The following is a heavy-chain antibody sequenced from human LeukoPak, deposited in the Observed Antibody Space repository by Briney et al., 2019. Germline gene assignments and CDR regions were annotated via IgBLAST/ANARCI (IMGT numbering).Heavy chain of an antibody. D-gene: IGHD3/OR15-3a*01. CDR3: ARNPARLDSDY. V-gene: IGHV3-21*01. CDR2: ISSSSSYT. J-gene: IGHJ4*02. CDR1: GFTFSSYS. Sequence: GGSLRLSCAASGFTFSSYSMNWVRQAPGKGLEWVSSISSSSSYTYYADSVKGRFTISRDNTKNSLYLQMNSLRAEDTAVYYCARNPARLDSDYWGQGTLVTVSS.